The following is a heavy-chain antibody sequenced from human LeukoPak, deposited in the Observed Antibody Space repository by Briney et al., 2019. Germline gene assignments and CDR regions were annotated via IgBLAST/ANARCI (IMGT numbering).Heavy chain of an antibody. CDR3: ARVKNLSMVRGVIYYYFDY. CDR2: IKQDGSEK. V-gene: IGHV3-7*01. CDR1: GFTFSSYW. Sequence: GSLRLSCAASGFTFSSYWMSWVRQAPGKGLEWVANIKQDGSEKYYVDSVKGRFTISRDNAKNSLYLQMNSLRAEDTAVYYCARVKNLSMVRGVIYYYFDYWGQGTLVTVSS. J-gene: IGHJ4*02. D-gene: IGHD3-10*01.